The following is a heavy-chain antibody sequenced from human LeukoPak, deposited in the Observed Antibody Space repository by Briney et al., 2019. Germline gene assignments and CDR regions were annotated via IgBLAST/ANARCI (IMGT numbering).Heavy chain of an antibody. CDR3: AREKQQLVRGNWFDP. D-gene: IGHD6-13*01. V-gene: IGHV4-38-2*02. CDR1: GYSISSGYN. CDR2: INHSGST. J-gene: IGHJ5*02. Sequence: SETLSLTCTISGYSISSGYNWGWIRQPPGKGLEWIGSINHSGSTYYNPSLKSRVTISVDTSKNQFSLKLSSVTAADTAVYYCAREKQQLVRGNWFDPWGQGTLVTVSS.